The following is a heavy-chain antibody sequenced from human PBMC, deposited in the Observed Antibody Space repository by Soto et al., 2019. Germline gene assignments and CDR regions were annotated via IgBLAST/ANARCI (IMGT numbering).Heavy chain of an antibody. CDR2: RNPNSGNT. D-gene: IGHD5-18*01. Sequence: QVQLVQSGAEVKKPGASVKVSCKASGYTFTSYDINWVRQATGQGLEWMGWRNPNSGNTGYAQKFQGRVTMTRNTSISTAYMELSSQRSEDTAVYYCARGDEEYSYGPYYYYYGMDVWGQGTTVTVSS. CDR1: GYTFTSYD. V-gene: IGHV1-8*01. CDR3: ARGDEEYSYGPYYYYYGMDV. J-gene: IGHJ6*02.